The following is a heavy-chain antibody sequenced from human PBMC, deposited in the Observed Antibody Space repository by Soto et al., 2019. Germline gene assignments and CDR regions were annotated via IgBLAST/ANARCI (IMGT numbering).Heavy chain of an antibody. V-gene: IGHV3-23*01. Sequence: GSLRLSCAASGFICGSYDMSWVRQAPGKGLEWVSTILVDGRTFYVDSVKGRFTISRDSSQNTVYLQMNSLTAGDTALYYCAKATATGGGAFDICGQGTKVTVSS. CDR3: AKATATGGGAFDI. J-gene: IGHJ3*02. CDR2: ILVDGRT. D-gene: IGHD2-8*02. CDR1: GFICGSYD.